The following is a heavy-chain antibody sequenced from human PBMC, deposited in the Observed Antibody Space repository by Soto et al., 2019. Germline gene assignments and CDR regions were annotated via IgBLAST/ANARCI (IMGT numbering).Heavy chain of an antibody. CDR2: ISYDGSNK. CDR1: GFTFSSYG. J-gene: IGHJ4*02. V-gene: IGHV3-30*18. D-gene: IGHD2-15*01. CDR3: AKDRARYCVGGSCYSIFDY. Sequence: QVQLVESGGGVVQPGRSLRLSCAASGFTFSSYGMHWVRQAPGKGLEWVAVISYDGSNKYYEDSVKGRFTISRDNSKNTLYLQMNSLRAEDTAVYYCAKDRARYCVGGSCYSIFDYWGQGTLVTVSS.